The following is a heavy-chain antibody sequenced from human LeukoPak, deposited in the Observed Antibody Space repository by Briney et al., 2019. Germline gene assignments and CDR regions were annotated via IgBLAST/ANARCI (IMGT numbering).Heavy chain of an antibody. V-gene: IGHV4-39*01. CDR2: LYYSGSS. CDR1: GDSISRSNSY. J-gene: IGHJ4*02. Sequence: SETLSLTCTVSGDSISRSNSYRGWIRQPPGKGLEWIGSLYYSGSSYYNPSLKSRVTISADTSKNQFSLKLSSVTAADTAVYYCARSRDIVATIFDYWGQGTLVTVSS. CDR3: ARSRDIVATIFDY. D-gene: IGHD5-12*01.